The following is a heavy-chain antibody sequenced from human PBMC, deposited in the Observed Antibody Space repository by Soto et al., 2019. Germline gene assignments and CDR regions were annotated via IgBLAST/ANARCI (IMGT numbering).Heavy chain of an antibody. CDR3: AKDTLRGIAVAGTRH. CDR2: ISYDGSNK. J-gene: IGHJ1*01. Sequence: GGSLRLSCAASGFTFSSYGMHWVRQAPGKGLEWVAVISYDGSNKYYADSVKGRFTISRDNSKNTLYLQMNSLRAEDTAVYYCAKDTLRGIAVAGTRHWGQGTLVTVSS. CDR1: GFTFSSYG. D-gene: IGHD6-19*01. V-gene: IGHV3-30*18.